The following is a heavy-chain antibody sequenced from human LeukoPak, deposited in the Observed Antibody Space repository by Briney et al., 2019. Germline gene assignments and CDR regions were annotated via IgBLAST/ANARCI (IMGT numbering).Heavy chain of an antibody. J-gene: IGHJ2*01. CDR2: INHSGST. CDR3: ARRRVVVVAATVPSLKRYWYFDL. CDR1: GGSFSGYY. V-gene: IGHV4-34*01. D-gene: IGHD2-15*01. Sequence: SETLSLTCAVYGGSFSGYYWSWIRQPPGKGLEWIGEINHSGSTNYNPSLKSRVTISVDTSKNQFSLRLSSVTAADTAVYYCARRRVVVVAATVPSLKRYWYFDLWGRGTLVTVSS.